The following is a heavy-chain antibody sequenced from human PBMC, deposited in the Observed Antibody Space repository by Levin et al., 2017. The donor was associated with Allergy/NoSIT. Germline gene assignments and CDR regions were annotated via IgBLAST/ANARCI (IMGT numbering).Heavy chain of an antibody. CDR3: AKRGYCSGNTCQSHDAIDV. J-gene: IGHJ3*01. V-gene: IGHV3-30*18. D-gene: IGHD2-15*01. Sequence: SCAASGFQFSLYGMHWVSQAPGKGLEWVALIVFDGNDQYYADSVKGRFTISRDNSKNTLYLQMSSLRENDTAIYYCAKRGYCSGNTCQSHDAIDVWGQGTLVIVSS. CDR2: IVFDGNDQ. CDR1: GFQFSLYG.